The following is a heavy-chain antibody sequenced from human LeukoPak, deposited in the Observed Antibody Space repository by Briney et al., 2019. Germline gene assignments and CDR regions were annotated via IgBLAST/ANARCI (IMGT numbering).Heavy chain of an antibody. V-gene: IGHV3-30-3*01. J-gene: IGHJ4*02. CDR2: ISYDGSNK. CDR3: AKESGYCSGGSCYSVIDY. Sequence: PGRSLRLSCAASGFTFSSYAMHWVRQAPGKGLEWVAVISYDGSNKYYADSVKGRFTISRDNSKNTLYLQMNSLRAEDTAVYYCAKESGYCSGGSCYSVIDYWGQGTLVTVFS. CDR1: GFTFSSYA. D-gene: IGHD2-15*01.